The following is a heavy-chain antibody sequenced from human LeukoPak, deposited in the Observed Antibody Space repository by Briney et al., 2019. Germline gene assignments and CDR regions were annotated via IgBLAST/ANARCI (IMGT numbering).Heavy chain of an antibody. J-gene: IGHJ4*02. CDR2: IWYDGSNK. D-gene: IGHD3-22*01. CDR1: GFTFSSYG. V-gene: IGHV3-33*06. CDR3: AKDSSGPPDY. Sequence: GGSLRLSCAASGFTFSSYGMHWVRQAPGKGLEWVAVIWYDGSNKNHADSVKGRFTISRDNSKNTLYLQMNSLRAEDTAVYYCAKDSSGPPDYWGQGTLVTVSS.